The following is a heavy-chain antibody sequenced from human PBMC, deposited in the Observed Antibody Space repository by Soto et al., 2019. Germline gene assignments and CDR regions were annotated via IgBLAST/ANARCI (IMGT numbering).Heavy chain of an antibody. J-gene: IGHJ5*02. Sequence: PSETLSLTCAVYGGSISSNKWWSWVRQPPGKGLEWIGEIYHSGSTNYNPSLKSRVTISLDKSKNQFSLKLSSVTAADTAVYYCVREGGDNWFDPWGQGTLVTVSS. D-gene: IGHD3-16*01. CDR2: IYHSGST. CDR3: VREGGDNWFDP. V-gene: IGHV4-4*02. CDR1: GGSISSNKW.